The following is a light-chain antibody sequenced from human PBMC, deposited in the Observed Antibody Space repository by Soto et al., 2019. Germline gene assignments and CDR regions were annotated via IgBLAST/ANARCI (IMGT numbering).Light chain of an antibody. Sequence: EIVLTQSPATLSLSPGERATLSCRASQSVSSYLAWYQQKPGQAPRLLIYDASNRATGIPARFSGSGSGTDFTLTISSLQPEDVATYFCQQGYSRPRTFGQGTKVEI. CDR3: QQGYSRPRT. J-gene: IGKJ1*01. CDR2: DAS. V-gene: IGKV3-11*01. CDR1: QSVSSY.